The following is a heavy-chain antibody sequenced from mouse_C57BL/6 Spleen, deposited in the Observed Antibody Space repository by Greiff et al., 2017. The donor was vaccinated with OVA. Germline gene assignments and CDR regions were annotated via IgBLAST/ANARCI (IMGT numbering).Heavy chain of an antibody. CDR1: GYTFTDYY. CDR2: INPNNGGT. J-gene: IGHJ4*01. CDR3: ARSLTTTGVGGYAMDY. V-gene: IGHV1-26*01. D-gene: IGHD1-1*01. Sequence: VQLQQSGPELVKPGASVKISCKASGYTFTDYYMNWVKQSHGKSLEWIGDINPNNGGTSYNQKCKGKATLTVDKSSSTAYMERRSLTSEDSEVYYCARSLTTTGVGGYAMDYWGQGTSVTVSS.